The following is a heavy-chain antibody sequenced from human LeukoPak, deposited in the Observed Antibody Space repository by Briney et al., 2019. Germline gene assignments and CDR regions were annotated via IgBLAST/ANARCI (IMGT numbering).Heavy chain of an antibody. D-gene: IGHD3-3*01. CDR2: IYTSGST. CDR1: GGSISSYY. V-gene: IGHV4-4*09. CDR3: ARHGYYDFWSGYFGPVLGYFDY. J-gene: IGHJ4*02. Sequence: SETLSLTCTVSGGSISSYYWSWIRQPPGKGLEWIGYIYTSGSTNYNPSLKSRVTISVDTSKNQFSLKLSSVTAADTAVYYCARHGYYDFWSGYFGPVLGYFDYWGQGTLVTVSS.